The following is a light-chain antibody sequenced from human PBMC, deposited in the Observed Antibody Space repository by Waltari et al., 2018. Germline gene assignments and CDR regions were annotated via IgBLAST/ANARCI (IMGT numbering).Light chain of an antibody. CDR1: QSLLYSSVNKNC. J-gene: IGKJ4*01. CDR3: QQYCSSPLT. V-gene: IGKV4-1*01. Sequence: DIVLTQSPDSLAVSLGERATINCKSGQSLLYSSVNKNCLAWYQQKAGQPPKLLIYWASTREPGVPDQFSGGGSGTDFTLTISSLQAEDVAVYYCQQYCSSPLTFGGGTKVEIK. CDR2: WAS.